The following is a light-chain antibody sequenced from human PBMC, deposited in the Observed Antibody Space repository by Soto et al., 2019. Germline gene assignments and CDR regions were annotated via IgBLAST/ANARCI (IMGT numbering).Light chain of an antibody. Sequence: DIHMTQSPSSLSASVGDRLSITCRASQSISIYLNWYQQKPGKAPKLLISAASSLQSGVPSRFSGSGSGTDFTLTISSLQPEDFAAYFCQQSFKTPHTFGQGTKLEIK. CDR1: QSISIY. V-gene: IGKV1-39*01. CDR2: AAS. CDR3: QQSFKTPHT. J-gene: IGKJ2*01.